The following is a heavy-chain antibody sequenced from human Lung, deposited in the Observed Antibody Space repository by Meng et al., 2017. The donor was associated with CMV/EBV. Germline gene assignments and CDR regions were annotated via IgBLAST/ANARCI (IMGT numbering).Heavy chain of an antibody. V-gene: IGHV7-4-1*02. CDR3: ARGGNFDP. CDR2: ISTNTGTP. J-gene: IGHJ5*02. Sequence: VQSGSKLKKPGPSVQISCKASGYTFSTYTINWVRQAHGRGLEWMGWISTNTGTPTYTQGFTGRFVFSLDTSVSTAYLQISSLKAEDTAVYYCARGGNFDPWGQGTLVTVSS. CDR1: GYTFSTYT. D-gene: IGHD2/OR15-2a*01.